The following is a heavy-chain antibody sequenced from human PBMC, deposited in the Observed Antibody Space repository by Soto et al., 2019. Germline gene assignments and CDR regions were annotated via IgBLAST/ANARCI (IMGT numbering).Heavy chain of an antibody. CDR3: ARATPTAAVEY. CDR1: GDSISRGYF. J-gene: IGHJ4*02. D-gene: IGHD1-1*01. V-gene: IGHV4-31*03. Sequence: QVQLQESGPGLVKPSQTLSLTCSVSGDSISRGYFWSWIRQHPGKGLQWIGYISYSGSTYSNPSLKSRVSRSADTSKNQFSLELPSVTAAATAVYSCARATPTAAVEYWGQGSLVTVSS. CDR2: ISYSGST.